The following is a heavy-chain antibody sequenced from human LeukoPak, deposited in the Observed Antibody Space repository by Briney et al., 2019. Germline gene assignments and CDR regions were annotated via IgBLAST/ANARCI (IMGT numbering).Heavy chain of an antibody. Sequence: GASVKVSCKASGGTFSSYAISWVRQAPGQGLEWMGGIIPIFGTANYAQKFQGRVTMTTDTSTNTAYMELRSPRSDDTAVYYCTREATGYSWFDPWGQGTLVTVSS. V-gene: IGHV1-69*05. CDR1: GGTFSSYA. D-gene: IGHD3-9*01. CDR2: IIPIFGTA. J-gene: IGHJ5*02. CDR3: TREATGYSWFDP.